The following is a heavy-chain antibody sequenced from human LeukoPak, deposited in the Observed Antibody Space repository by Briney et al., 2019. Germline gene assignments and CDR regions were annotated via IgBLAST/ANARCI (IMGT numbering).Heavy chain of an antibody. CDR1: GFPLSSYA. Sequence: GGSLRLSCAAFGFPLSSYAMSWVRQAPGKGLEWVSAISGSGGSTYYADSVKGRFTISRDNSKNTLYPQMNSLRAEDTAVYYCAKDLDPHYYGSGRSHYYYYYYMDVWGKGTTVTVSS. CDR2: ISGSGGST. V-gene: IGHV3-23*01. D-gene: IGHD3-10*01. CDR3: AKDLDPHYYGSGRSHYYYYYYMDV. J-gene: IGHJ6*03.